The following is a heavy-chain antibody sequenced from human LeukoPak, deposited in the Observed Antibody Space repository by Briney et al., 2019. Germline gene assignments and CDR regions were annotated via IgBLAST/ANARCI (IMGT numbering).Heavy chain of an antibody. V-gene: IGHV1-2*02. CDR1: GYTFTGYY. D-gene: IGHD1-26*01. Sequence: ASVKVSCKASGYTFTGYYMHWVRQAPGQGLEWMGWINPNSGGTNYAQKFQGRVTMTRDTSISTAYMELSRLRSDDTAVYYCATDSGSYDRKPNYWGQGTLVTVSS. CDR3: ATDSGSYDRKPNY. J-gene: IGHJ4*02. CDR2: INPNSGGT.